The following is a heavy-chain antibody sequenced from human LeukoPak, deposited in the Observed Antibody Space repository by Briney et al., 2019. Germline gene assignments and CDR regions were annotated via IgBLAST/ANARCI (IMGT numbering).Heavy chain of an antibody. CDR1: GFTFSSSP. V-gene: IGHV3-48*01. Sequence: GGSLRLSCAASGFTFSSSPINCGRQAPGKGLEWVSYISISSTIYYADSVKGRFTISRDNAKNSLYLQMNSLKVEDKAVYYCASSADYWGQGTLVTVSS. J-gene: IGHJ4*02. CDR2: ISISSTI. CDR3: ASSADY.